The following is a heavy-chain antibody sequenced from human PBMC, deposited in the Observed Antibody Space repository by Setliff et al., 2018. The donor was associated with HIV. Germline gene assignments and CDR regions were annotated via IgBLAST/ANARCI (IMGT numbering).Heavy chain of an antibody. CDR1: GFTFSSYW. Sequence: GGSLRLSCAASGFTFSSYWMSWVRQAPGKGLEWVANIKQDGSEKYYADSVKGRFTISRDNAKNSLYLQMNSLRAEDTAVYYCASHFGYCSSTSCEGYWGQGALVTVS. V-gene: IGHV3-7*05. D-gene: IGHD2-2*01. CDR2: IKQDGSEK. CDR3: ASHFGYCSSTSCEGY. J-gene: IGHJ4*02.